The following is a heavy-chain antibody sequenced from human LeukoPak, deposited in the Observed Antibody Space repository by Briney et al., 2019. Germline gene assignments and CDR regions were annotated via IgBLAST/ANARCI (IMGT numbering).Heavy chain of an antibody. CDR2: IYYSGST. Sequence: SETLSLTCTVSRGSISSYYWSWIRQPPGKGLEWIGYIYYSGSTNYNPSLKSRVTISVDTSKNQFSLKLSSVTAADTAVYYCARDKRVFGMDVWGQGTTVTVSS. CDR1: RGSISSYY. D-gene: IGHD2-8*01. CDR3: ARDKRVFGMDV. V-gene: IGHV4-59*01. J-gene: IGHJ6*02.